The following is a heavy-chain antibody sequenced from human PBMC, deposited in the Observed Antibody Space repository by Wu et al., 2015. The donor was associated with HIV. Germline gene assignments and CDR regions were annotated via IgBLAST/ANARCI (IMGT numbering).Heavy chain of an antibody. CDR3: ARDPQYYYDSSGYRDAFDI. Sequence: QVQLVQSGAEVKKPGASVKVSCKASGYTFTGYYMHWVRQAPGQGLEWMGWINPNSGGTNYAQKFQGRVTMTRDTSISTAYMELSRLRSDDTAVYYCARDPQYYYDSSGYRDAFDIWGQGTMVTVSS. J-gene: IGHJ3*02. CDR2: INPNSGGT. V-gene: IGHV1-2*02. CDR1: GYTFTGYY. D-gene: IGHD3-22*01.